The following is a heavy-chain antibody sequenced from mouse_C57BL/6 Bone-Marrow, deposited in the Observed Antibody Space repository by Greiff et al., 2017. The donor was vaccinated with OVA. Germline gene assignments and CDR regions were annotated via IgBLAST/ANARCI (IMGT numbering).Heavy chain of an antibody. CDR1: GYTFTDYY. V-gene: IGHV1-26*01. J-gene: IGHJ2*01. CDR3: AREIYYYGSSYED. D-gene: IGHD1-1*01. Sequence: EVQLQQSGPELVKPGASVKISCKASGYTFTDYYMNWVKQSHGKSLEWIGDINPNNGGTSYNQKFKGKATLTVDKSSSTAYMELRSLTSEDSAVYYCAREIYYYGSSYEDWGQGTTLTVSS. CDR2: INPNNGGT.